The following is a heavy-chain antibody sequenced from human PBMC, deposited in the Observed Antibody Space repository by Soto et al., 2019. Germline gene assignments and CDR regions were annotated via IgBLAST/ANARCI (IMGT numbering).Heavy chain of an antibody. Sequence: SETLSLTCTVSGTSIGTYYWSWIRQPPGRGLEWIGYIYYTGTTNYNSSLKSRVTISPDTSMTQFSLKLNSATTADTAVYYCAMADYHKYFFDHWGQGILVTVSS. V-gene: IGHV4-59*01. CDR3: AMADYHKYFFDH. CDR2: IYYTGTT. CDR1: GTSIGTYY. D-gene: IGHD4-17*01. J-gene: IGHJ4*02.